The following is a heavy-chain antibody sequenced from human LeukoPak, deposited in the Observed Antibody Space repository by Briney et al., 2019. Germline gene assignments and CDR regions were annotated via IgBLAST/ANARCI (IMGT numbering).Heavy chain of an antibody. CDR1: GFTFRNYW. Sequence: PGGSLRLSCAASGFTFRNYWMSWVRQAPGKGLHWVANIKQDGSEKYYVDSMKGRFTISRDNAKNSLYLQMNSLRAEDTAIYYCVIAYSSSENWRFDYWGQGTLVTVSS. CDR2: IKQDGSEK. J-gene: IGHJ4*02. V-gene: IGHV3-7*01. D-gene: IGHD1-1*01. CDR3: VIAYSSSENWRFDY.